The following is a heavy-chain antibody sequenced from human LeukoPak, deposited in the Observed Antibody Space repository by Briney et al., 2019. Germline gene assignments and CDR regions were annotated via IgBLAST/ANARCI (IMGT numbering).Heavy chain of an antibody. CDR3: AREGRSSSWFFDY. Sequence: GGSLRLSCAASGFTFSDYYMSWIRQAPGKGLEWVSYISSSSSYTNYADSVKGRFTISRDNAKNSLYLQMNSLRAEDTAVYYCAREGRSSSWFFDYWGQGTLVTVSS. D-gene: IGHD6-13*01. J-gene: IGHJ4*02. CDR2: ISSSSSYT. CDR1: GFTFSDYY. V-gene: IGHV3-11*06.